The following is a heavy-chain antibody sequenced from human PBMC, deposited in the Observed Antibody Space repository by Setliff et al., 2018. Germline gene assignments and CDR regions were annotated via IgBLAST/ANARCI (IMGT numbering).Heavy chain of an antibody. Sequence: GGSLRLSCAASGFTFTDYYMSWIRQAPGKGLEWLSYIGGSGHTKYYADSVKGRFTISRDNAKNSLSLQMNSLRADDTAVYYCARMGDYDPYYFDSWGQGTLVTVSS. V-gene: IGHV3-11*04. CDR2: IGGSGHTK. J-gene: IGHJ4*01. CDR3: ARMGDYDPYYFDS. D-gene: IGHD4-17*01. CDR1: GFTFTDYY.